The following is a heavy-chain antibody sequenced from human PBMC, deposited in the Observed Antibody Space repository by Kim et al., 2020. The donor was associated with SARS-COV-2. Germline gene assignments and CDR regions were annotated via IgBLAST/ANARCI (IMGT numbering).Heavy chain of an antibody. CDR3: ARAEAYGGQDY. Sequence: GGSLRLSCAASGFTFSSYAMHWVRQAPGKGLEWVAVVSYDGSNKYYADSVKGRFTISRDNSKNTLYLQMNSLRAEDTAVYYCARAEAYGGQDYWGQGTLVTVSS. V-gene: IGHV3-30*04. CDR1: GFTFSSYA. CDR2: VSYDGSNK. D-gene: IGHD4-17*01. J-gene: IGHJ4*02.